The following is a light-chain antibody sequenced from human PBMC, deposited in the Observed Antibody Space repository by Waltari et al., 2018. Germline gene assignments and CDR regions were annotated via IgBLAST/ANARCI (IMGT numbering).Light chain of an antibody. CDR1: SSDVGFYNY. Sequence: QSALTQPASVSGSPGQSITISCTGTSSDVGFYNYVSWYQQHPGKAPKLMIYDVSERPSGVSHRFSGSKSGNTASLTISGLQAEDEAYYYCNSYAGSSSWVFGGGTKLTVL. CDR3: NSYAGSSSWV. CDR2: DVS. J-gene: IGLJ3*02. V-gene: IGLV2-14*01.